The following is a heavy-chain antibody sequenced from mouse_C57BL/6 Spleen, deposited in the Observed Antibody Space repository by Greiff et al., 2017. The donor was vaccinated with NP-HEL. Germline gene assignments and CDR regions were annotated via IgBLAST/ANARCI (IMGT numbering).Heavy chain of an antibody. Sequence: VMLVESGPELVKPGASVKISCKASGYAFSSSWMNWVKQRPGKGLEWIGRIYPGDGDTNYNGKFKGKATLTAAKSSSTAYMQLSSLTSEDSAVYFCARVTGTAWFAYWGQGTLVTVSA. V-gene: IGHV1-82*01. CDR2: IYPGDGDT. J-gene: IGHJ3*01. D-gene: IGHD4-1*01. CDR3: ARVTGTAWFAY. CDR1: GYAFSSSW.